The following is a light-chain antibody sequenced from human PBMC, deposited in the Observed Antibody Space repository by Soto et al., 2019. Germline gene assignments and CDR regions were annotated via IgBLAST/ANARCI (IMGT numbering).Light chain of an antibody. J-gene: IGLJ1*01. CDR2: EVT. V-gene: IGLV2-23*02. Sequence: QSVLTQPASVSGSPGQSITISCNGTSSDIGSYDLVSWYQQHPGTAPKLIIYEVTKRPSGVSTRFSGSKSGNTASLTISGLQAVDEADYYCCSFADFTYVFGTGTKLTVL. CDR3: CSFADFTYV. CDR1: SSDIGSYDL.